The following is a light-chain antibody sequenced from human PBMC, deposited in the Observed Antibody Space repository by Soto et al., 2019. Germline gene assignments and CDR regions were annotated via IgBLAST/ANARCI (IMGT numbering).Light chain of an antibody. J-gene: IGKJ5*01. CDR3: QQRKNWPPIT. CDR1: QSVSSN. CDR2: DAS. Sequence: ETVLTQSPSTLSVSPGERATLSCRASQSVSSNLVWYQQKPGQAPRLLIYDASNRATGIPARFSGCESGTDLTATIRSLEPEDFAVYYCQQRKNWPPITCGQGTRLEIK. V-gene: IGKV3-11*01.